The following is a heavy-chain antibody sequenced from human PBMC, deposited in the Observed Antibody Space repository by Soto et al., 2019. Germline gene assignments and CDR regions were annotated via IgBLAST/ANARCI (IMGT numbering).Heavy chain of an antibody. CDR1: GGSISSGGYY. CDR2: IYYSGNT. J-gene: IGHJ6*02. V-gene: IGHV4-31*03. CDR3: ARDSPYYSGMDV. Sequence: SETLSLTCTVSGGSISSGGYYWSWIRQHPGKGLEWIGYIYYSGNTYYNPSLKSRITISVDMSKNQVSLRLTSVTAADTAVYYCARDSPYYSGMDVWGQGTTVTVSS.